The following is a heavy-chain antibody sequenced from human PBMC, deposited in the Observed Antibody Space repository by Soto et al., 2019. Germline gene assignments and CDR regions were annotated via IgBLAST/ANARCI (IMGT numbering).Heavy chain of an antibody. V-gene: IGHV3-23*01. Sequence: PGGSLRLSCAASGFTFSSYAMSWVRQAPGMGLEWVSAISGSGGSTYYADSVKGRFTISRDNSKNTLYLQMNSLRAEDTAVYYCAKDIARDSYYYYGMDVWGQGTTVTVSS. CDR1: GFTFSSYA. CDR2: ISGSGGST. CDR3: AKDIARDSYYYYGMDV. D-gene: IGHD3-16*02. J-gene: IGHJ6*02.